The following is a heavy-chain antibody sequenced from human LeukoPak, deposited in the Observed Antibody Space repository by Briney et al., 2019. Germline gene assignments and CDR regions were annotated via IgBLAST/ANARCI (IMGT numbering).Heavy chain of an antibody. CDR3: ARDFYDFWSGYYFFDY. D-gene: IGHD3-3*01. J-gene: IGHJ4*02. CDR1: GGSISSYY. Sequence: SETLSLTCTVSGGSISSYYWSWIRQPAGKGLEWIGRIYTSGSTNYNPSLKSRVTMSVDTSKNQFSLKLSSVTAADTAVYYCARDFYDFWSGYYFFDYWGQGTLVTVSS. V-gene: IGHV4-4*07. CDR2: IYTSGST.